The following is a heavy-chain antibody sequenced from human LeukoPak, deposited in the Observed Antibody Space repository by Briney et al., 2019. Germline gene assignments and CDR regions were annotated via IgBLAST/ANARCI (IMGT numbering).Heavy chain of an antibody. V-gene: IGHV4-34*01. CDR3: VRRWNYGIYYHIDV. CDR2: INDSERI. J-gene: IGHJ6*03. D-gene: IGHD1-7*01. Sequence: SETLSFTCAVYGGSFSNYYWGWIRQSPVKGLEWIGEINDSERIIYNPSLKSRVTISVDMSKNQFSLRMNSVTAADTAIYYCVRRWNYGIYYHIDVWGKGTTVTVSS. CDR1: GGSFSNYY.